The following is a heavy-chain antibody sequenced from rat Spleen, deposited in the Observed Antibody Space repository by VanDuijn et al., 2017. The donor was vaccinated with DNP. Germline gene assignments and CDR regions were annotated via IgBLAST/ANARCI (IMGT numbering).Heavy chain of an antibody. CDR2: ISASGGST. J-gene: IGHJ2*01. V-gene: IGHV5-27*01. CDR3: TTDFERGY. D-gene: IGHD1-11*01. Sequence: EVQLVESGGGLVQPGRSLKLSCAASGFTFSDYAMAWVRQSPKKGLEWVATISASGGSTYYRDSVKGRFTVSRENAQSTLYLQMDSLRSEDTATYYCTTDFERGYWGQGVMVTVSS. CDR1: GFTFSDYA.